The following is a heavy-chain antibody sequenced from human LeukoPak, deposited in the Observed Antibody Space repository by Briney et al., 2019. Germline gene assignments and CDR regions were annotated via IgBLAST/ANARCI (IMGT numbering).Heavy chain of an antibody. CDR2: ISGSGGTT. Sequence: GGSLRLSCAASGFTFSSYAMSWVRQAPGKGLEWVSAISGSGGTTYYADSVKGRFTISRDNSKNTLYLQMNSLGAEDTAVYDCAKDRGSSSGWFPWGQGALVTVSS. D-gene: IGHD6-19*01. V-gene: IGHV3-23*01. CDR1: GFTFSSYA. J-gene: IGHJ5*02. CDR3: AKDRGSSSGWFP.